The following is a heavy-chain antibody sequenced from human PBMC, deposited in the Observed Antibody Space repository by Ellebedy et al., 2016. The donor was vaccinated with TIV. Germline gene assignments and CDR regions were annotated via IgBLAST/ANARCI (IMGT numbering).Heavy chain of an antibody. CDR3: ARDQDDYVWGSGGY. D-gene: IGHD3-16*01. Sequence: GESLKIFCAASGFTFSSYSMNWVRQAPGKGLEWVSYISSSSSTIYYADSVKGRFTISRDNAKNSLYLQMNSLRAEDTAVYYCARDQDDYVWGSGGYWGQGTLVTVSS. J-gene: IGHJ4*02. CDR1: GFTFSSYS. CDR2: ISSSSSTI. V-gene: IGHV3-48*01.